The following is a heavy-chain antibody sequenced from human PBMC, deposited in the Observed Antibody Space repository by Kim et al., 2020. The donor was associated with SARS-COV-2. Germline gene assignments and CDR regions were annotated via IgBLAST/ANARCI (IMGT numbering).Heavy chain of an antibody. J-gene: IGHJ2*01. CDR3: ARHLAYCGGDCFSPWYFFL. V-gene: IGHV3-21*01. CDR1: GFTFSSYS. Sequence: GGSLRLSCTASGFTFSSYSMNWVRQAPGKGLEWVSSTSCSSSYIFYADSVKGRFTISRDNAKNSLYLQMNSLRAEDTAVYYCARHLAYCGGDCFSPWYFFLWGRGTLVTVSS. D-gene: IGHD2-21*02. CDR2: TSCSSSYI.